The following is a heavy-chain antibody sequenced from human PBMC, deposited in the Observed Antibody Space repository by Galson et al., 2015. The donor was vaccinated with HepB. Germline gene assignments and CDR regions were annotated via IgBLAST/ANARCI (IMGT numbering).Heavy chain of an antibody. CDR1: GGTFSSYA. CDR3: ARDYDFWSGSLFDY. Sequence: SVKVSCKASGGTFSSYAISWVRQAPGQGLEWMGRIIPILGIANYAQKFQGRVTITADKSTSTAYMELSSLRSEDTAVYYCARDYDFWSGSLFDYWGQGTLVTVSS. V-gene: IGHV1-69*04. J-gene: IGHJ4*02. D-gene: IGHD3-3*01. CDR2: IIPILGIA.